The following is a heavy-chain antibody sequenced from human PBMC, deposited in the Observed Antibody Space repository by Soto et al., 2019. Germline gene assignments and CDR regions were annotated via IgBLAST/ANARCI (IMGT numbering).Heavy chain of an antibody. CDR2: IFFSGYT. J-gene: IGHJ5*02. D-gene: IGHD6-19*01. Sequence: QVQLQESGPGLVKPSETLSLTCTVSCGSITDGYWNWIRQSPGKGLEWIGNIFFSGYTKYNPSLESRVTLSIDPPKNQFSLKMNSVTAADTAVYFCARDASGLNWFDPWGQGTLVIVSS. V-gene: IGHV4-59*01. CDR3: ARDASGLNWFDP. CDR1: CGSITDGY.